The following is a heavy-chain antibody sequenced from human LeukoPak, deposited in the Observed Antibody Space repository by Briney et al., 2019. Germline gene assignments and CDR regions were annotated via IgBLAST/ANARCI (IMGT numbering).Heavy chain of an antibody. D-gene: IGHD6-19*01. CDR3: VKDQREAYSSGWSRDFDY. V-gene: IGHV3-48*03. Sequence: GGSLRLSCAASGFIFSDYEMNWVRQAPGKGLEWVSYISFSGNSIYYADSVKGRFTISRDNSKNTLYLQLNSLRAEDTAVYYCVKDQREAYSSGWSRDFDYWGQGTLVTVSS. CDR1: GFIFSDYE. J-gene: IGHJ4*02. CDR2: ISFSGNSI.